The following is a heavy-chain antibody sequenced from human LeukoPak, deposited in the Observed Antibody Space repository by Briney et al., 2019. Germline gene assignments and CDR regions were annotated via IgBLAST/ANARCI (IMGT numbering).Heavy chain of an antibody. Sequence: GGSLRLSCAASGFTFSSFSMNWVRQAPGKGLEWVSSISSSSRYIYYADSVKGRFTISRDNAKNSLFLQMNSLRAEDTAVYYCVSGSPAGDYWGQGTLVTVST. J-gene: IGHJ4*02. CDR3: VSGSPAGDY. CDR1: GFTFSSFS. CDR2: ISSSSRYI. D-gene: IGHD1-26*01. V-gene: IGHV3-21*01.